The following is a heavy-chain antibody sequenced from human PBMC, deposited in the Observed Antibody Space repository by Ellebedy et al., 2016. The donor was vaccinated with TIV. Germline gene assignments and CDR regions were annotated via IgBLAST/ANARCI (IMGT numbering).Heavy chain of an antibody. CDR3: AEGRSGWYYFDY. D-gene: IGHD6-19*01. CDR1: GGSFSGYY. J-gene: IGHJ4*02. V-gene: IGHV4-34*01. CDR2: INQSGRT. Sequence: SQTLSLTCAAYGGSFSGYYWSWVRQPPGKGLEWIGEINQSGRTNYHPSLKSRVTISVDTSKNQFSLRLSSVTAADTAVYYCAEGRSGWYYFDYWGQGTPVTVSS.